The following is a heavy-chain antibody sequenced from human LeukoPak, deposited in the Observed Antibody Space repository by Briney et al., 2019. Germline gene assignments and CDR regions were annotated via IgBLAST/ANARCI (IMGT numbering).Heavy chain of an antibody. Sequence: GGSLRLSCAAAGFTFNYAWMSWVRQVPGKGLEWVGQTVSEIDGGTTDYATPVKGRFTISRDDSKSTLYLQMNSLKIEDTAVYYCTTDEDWNYARKDVWGQGATVIVSS. J-gene: IGHJ6*02. CDR3: TTDEDWNYARKDV. CDR1: GFTFNYAW. V-gene: IGHV3-15*04. CDR2: TVSEIDGGTT. D-gene: IGHD1-7*01.